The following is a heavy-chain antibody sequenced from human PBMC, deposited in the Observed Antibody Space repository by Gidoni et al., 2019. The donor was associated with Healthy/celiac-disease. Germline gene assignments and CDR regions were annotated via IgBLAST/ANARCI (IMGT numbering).Heavy chain of an antibody. J-gene: IGHJ3*02. D-gene: IGHD2-15*01. CDR1: GLTFSIHW. V-gene: IGHV3-74*01. CDR3: ASYVGLVNAFDI. Sequence: EVQLVESGGGLVQPGGSLRLSCAATGLTFSIHWMHWVRQAPVKGLVWVSRINSDGSSTSYADSVKGRFTISRDNAKHTLYLQMNSLSAEDTAVYYCASYVGLVNAFDIWGQGTMVTVSS. CDR2: INSDGSST.